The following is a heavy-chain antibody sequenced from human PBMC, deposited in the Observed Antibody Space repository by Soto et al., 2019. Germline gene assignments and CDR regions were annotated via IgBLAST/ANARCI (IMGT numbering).Heavy chain of an antibody. CDR1: GYTFTSYA. D-gene: IGHD6-19*01. CDR2: INAGNGNT. Sequence: GASVKVSCKASGYTFTSYAMHWVRQVPGQRLEWMGWINAGNGNTKYSQKFQGRVTITRDTSASTAYMELSSLRSEDTAVYYCARAHPIDAGIAVAVNFDYWGQGALVTVSS. CDR3: ARAHPIDAGIAVAVNFDY. V-gene: IGHV1-3*01. J-gene: IGHJ4*02.